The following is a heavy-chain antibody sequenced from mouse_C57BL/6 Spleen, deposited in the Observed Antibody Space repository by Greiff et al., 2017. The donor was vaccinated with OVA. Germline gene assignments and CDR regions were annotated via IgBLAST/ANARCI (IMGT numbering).Heavy chain of an antibody. CDR1: GYTFTDHT. D-gene: IGHD1-1*01. V-gene: IGHV1-78*01. J-gene: IGHJ2*01. CDR2: IYPRDGST. Sequence: QVQLKESDAELVKPGASVKISCKVSGYTFTDHTIHWMKQRPEQGLEWIGYIYPRDGSTKYNQKFKGKATLTVDQSSSTAYMQLNSLTSEDSAVYYCARSDYYGSSFDYWGQGTTLTVSS. CDR3: ARSDYYGSSFDY.